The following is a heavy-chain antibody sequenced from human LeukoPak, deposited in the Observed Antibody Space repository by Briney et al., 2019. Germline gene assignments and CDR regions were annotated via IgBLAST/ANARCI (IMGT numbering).Heavy chain of an antibody. CDR2: ISSSGSTI. V-gene: IGHV3-48*03. J-gene: IGHJ4*02. D-gene: IGHD3-9*01. CDR1: GFTFSSYE. Sequence: GRSLRPSYAASGFTFSSYEMNWVRLAPGKGLGLVTYISSSGSTINYADSVKGRFTIYNDNDKISLYLQRNSLRAADTAVYECAIVLRYFDWLYPYDYWGQGTLVTVSS. CDR3: AIVLRYFDWLYPYDY.